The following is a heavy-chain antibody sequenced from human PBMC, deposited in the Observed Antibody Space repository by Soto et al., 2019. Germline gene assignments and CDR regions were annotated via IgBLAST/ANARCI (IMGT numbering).Heavy chain of an antibody. J-gene: IGHJ6*02. D-gene: IGHD6-13*01. CDR2: IYYSGSA. CDR3: ARRPIAAAAYYYYYGMDV. CDR1: GGSISSSSYY. Sequence: SETLSLTCTVSGGSISSSSYYWGWIRQPPGKGLEWIGSIYYSGSAYYNPSLKSRVTISVDTSKNQFSLKLSSVTAADTAVYYCARRPIAAAAYYYYYGMDVWGQGTTVTVSS. V-gene: IGHV4-39*01.